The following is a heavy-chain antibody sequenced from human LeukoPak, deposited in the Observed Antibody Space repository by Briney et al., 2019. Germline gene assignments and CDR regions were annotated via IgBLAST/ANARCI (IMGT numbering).Heavy chain of an antibody. CDR1: GFTFSDYY. Sequence: PGGSLRLSCAASGFTFSDYYMSWIRQAPGKGLEWVSYISGKSDYTNYADSVRGRFTISRDNAKNSLYLQVNSLRTEDTAVYYCAGARAGSSHDYWGQGTLVTVSS. CDR2: ISGKSDYT. D-gene: IGHD3-10*01. CDR3: AGARAGSSHDY. J-gene: IGHJ4*02. V-gene: IGHV3-11*05.